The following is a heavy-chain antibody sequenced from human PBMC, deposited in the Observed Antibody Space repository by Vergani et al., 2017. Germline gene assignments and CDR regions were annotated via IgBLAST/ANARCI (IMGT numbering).Heavy chain of an antibody. Sequence: QLLESGGGLIQPGGSLRLSCAASGFTFNSYAMTWVRQAPGKGLEWVSGIKNNGGSTYYAEPVKGRFTISRDNSKNTLYLQMTDLRAEDTATYYCAKVCGSTSCPYWGGAFDVWGHGTMVTVSS. J-gene: IGHJ3*01. CDR2: IKNNGGST. D-gene: IGHD2-2*01. V-gene: IGHV3-23*01. CDR1: GFTFNSYA. CDR3: AKVCGSTSCPYWGGAFDV.